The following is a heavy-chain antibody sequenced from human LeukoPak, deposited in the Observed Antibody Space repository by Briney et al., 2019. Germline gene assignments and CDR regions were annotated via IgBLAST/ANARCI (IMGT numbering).Heavy chain of an antibody. J-gene: IGHJ5*02. CDR1: GGSFSGYY. CDR2: INHSGST. V-gene: IGHV4-34*01. CDR3: ARRRDSSSWYYRGFDP. Sequence: SETLSLTCAVYGGSFSGYYWSWIRQPPGKGLEWIGEINHSGSTNYNPSLKSRVTISVDKSKNQFSLKLSSVTAADTAVYYCARRRDSSSWYYRGFDPWGQGTLVTVSS. D-gene: IGHD6-13*01.